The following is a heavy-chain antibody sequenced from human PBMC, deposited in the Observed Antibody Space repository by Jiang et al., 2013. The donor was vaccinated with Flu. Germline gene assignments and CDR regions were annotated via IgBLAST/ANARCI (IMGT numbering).Heavy chain of an antibody. D-gene: IGHD5-12*01. Sequence: CKASGYTFTSYYMHWVRQAPGQGLEWMGIINPSGGSTSYAQKFQGRVTMTRDTSTSTVYMELSSLRSEDTAVYYCARHSWLTGAFDIWGQGTMVTVSS. J-gene: IGHJ3*02. CDR2: INPSGGST. CDR3: ARHSWLTGAFDI. CDR1: GYTFTSYY. V-gene: IGHV1-46*01.